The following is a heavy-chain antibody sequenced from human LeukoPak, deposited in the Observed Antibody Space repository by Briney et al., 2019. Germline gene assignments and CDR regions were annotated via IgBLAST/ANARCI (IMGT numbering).Heavy chain of an antibody. J-gene: IGHJ4*02. V-gene: IGHV3-7*01. Sequence: GGSLRLSCAASGFIFSRHWMSWVRQAPGKGLEWVGSVNPDGSTNQYVDSLKDRFTISRDNGKNSLYLQMTSLRADDTAFYYCATPGSGDWAIDYWGQGTLVTVSS. CDR3: ATPGSGDWAIDY. CDR1: GFIFSRHW. D-gene: IGHD3-9*01. CDR2: VNPDGSTN.